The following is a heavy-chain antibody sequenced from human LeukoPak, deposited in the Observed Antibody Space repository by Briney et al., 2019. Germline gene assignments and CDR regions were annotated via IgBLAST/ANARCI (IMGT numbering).Heavy chain of an antibody. CDR2: ISSSSSTI. CDR3: GASRQYVGAFDI. V-gene: IGHV3-48*03. J-gene: IGHJ3*02. D-gene: IGHD3-16*01. CDR1: GFTFSSYE. Sequence: GGSLRLSCAASGFTFSSYELYWVRPAPGKGLEWISYISSSSSTIKYTESVRGRFTVSRDDARESLYLQMNSLRGEDTAIYYCGASRQYVGAFDIWGQGTLVTVSS.